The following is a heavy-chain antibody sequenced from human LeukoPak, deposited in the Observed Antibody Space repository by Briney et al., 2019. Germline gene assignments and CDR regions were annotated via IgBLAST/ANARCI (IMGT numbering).Heavy chain of an antibody. V-gene: IGHV4-59*01. J-gene: IGHJ3*02. CDR1: GGSISSYY. D-gene: IGHD3-9*01. CDR2: IYYSGST. CDR3: ARFHYDILTGYYADI. Sequence: PSETLSLTCTVSGGSISSYYWSWIRQPPGKGLEWIGYIYYSGSTNYNPPLKSRVTISVDTSKNQFSLKLSSVTAADTAVYYCARFHYDILTGYYADIWGQGTMVTVSS.